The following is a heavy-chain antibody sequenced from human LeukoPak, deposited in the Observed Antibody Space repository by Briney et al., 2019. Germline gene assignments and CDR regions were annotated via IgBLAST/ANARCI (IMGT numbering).Heavy chain of an antibody. CDR3: ARPGFYYYDSSGSSFDI. V-gene: IGHV5-51*01. CDR1: GYSFTSYW. CDR2: VYPGDSDT. J-gene: IGHJ3*02. Sequence: GESLKISCKGSGYSFTSYWIGWVRQMPGKDLEWMAIVYPGDSDTIYSPSFQGQVTISADKSISTAYLQWSSLKASDTAMYYCARPGFYYYDSSGSSFDIWGQGTMVTVSS. D-gene: IGHD3-22*01.